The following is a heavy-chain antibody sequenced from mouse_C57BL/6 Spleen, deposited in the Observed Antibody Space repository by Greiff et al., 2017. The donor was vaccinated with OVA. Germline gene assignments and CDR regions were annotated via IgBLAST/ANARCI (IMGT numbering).Heavy chain of an antibody. CDR3: AKSGAEATFDY. D-gene: IGHD3-2*02. Sequence: VQLQESGPGLVAPSPTLSITCTASGFSLTSYGVSWVRQPPGKGLEWLGVIWGDGSTNYHSALLSRLSISKDNSKCQVSLKLNSLQTADKATYYCAKSGAEATFDYWGQGTTLTVSS. CDR1: GFSLTSYG. CDR2: IWGDGST. J-gene: IGHJ2*01. V-gene: IGHV2-3*01.